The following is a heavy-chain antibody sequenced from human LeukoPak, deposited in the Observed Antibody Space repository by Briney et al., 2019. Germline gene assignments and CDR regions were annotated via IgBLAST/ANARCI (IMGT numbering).Heavy chain of an antibody. D-gene: IGHD2-15*01. CDR3: AKDIRGCSGGSCYGAFDY. V-gene: IGHV3-21*04. Sequence: GGSLRLSCAASGFTFSSYSMNWVRQAPGKGLEWVSSISSSSSYISYADSVKGRFTISRDNAKNSLYLQMNSLRAEDTALYYCAKDIRGCSGGSCYGAFDYWGQGTLVTVSS. CDR2: ISSSSSYI. J-gene: IGHJ4*02. CDR1: GFTFSSYS.